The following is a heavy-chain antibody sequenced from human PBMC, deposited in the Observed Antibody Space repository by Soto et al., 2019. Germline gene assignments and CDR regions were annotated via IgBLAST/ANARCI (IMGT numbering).Heavy chain of an antibody. D-gene: IGHD3-10*01. CDR3: ARAFSNYYGSGSYDY. CDR1: GYTFTSYG. CDR2: ISAYNGNT. J-gene: IGHJ4*02. Sequence: ASVKVSCKASGYTFTSYGISWVRQAPGQGLEWMGWISAYNGNTNYAQKLQGRVTMTTDTSTSTAYMELRSLRSDDTAVYYCARAFSNYYGSGSYDYWGQGTLVTVSS. V-gene: IGHV1-18*01.